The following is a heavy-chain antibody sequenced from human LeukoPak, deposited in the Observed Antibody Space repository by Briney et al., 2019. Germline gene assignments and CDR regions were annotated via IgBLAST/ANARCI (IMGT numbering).Heavy chain of an antibody. V-gene: IGHV1-24*01. CDR3: AAGDPWHLLDY. D-gene: IGHD5-12*01. J-gene: IGHJ4*02. Sequence: ASVKVSFKVSGYTLTQLSMHWVRQAPGKGREWMGGFDLGDGETIFAQEFQGRVTMTEDTSTDTAYMELRSLTSEDTAVYYCAAGDPWHLLDYWGQGTLVTVSS. CDR2: FDLGDGET. CDR1: GYTLTQLS.